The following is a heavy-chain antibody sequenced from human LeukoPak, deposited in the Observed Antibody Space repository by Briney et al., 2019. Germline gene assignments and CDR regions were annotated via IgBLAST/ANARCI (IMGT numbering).Heavy chain of an antibody. V-gene: IGHV4-59*01. Sequence: KPSETLSLTCTVSGGSISSYYWSWIRQPPGKGLEWIGYIYYSGSTNYNPSLKSRVTISVDTSKNQFSLKLSSVTAADTAVYYCARDSYGGQFDYWGQGTLVTVSS. CDR1: GGSISSYY. CDR3: ARDSYGGQFDY. J-gene: IGHJ4*02. CDR2: IYYSGST. D-gene: IGHD5-18*01.